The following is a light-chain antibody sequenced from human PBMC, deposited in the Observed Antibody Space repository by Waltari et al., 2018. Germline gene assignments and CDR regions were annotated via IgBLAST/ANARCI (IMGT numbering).Light chain of an antibody. CDR2: GAS. CDR1: QSVSSSS. V-gene: IGKV3-20*01. CDR3: QQDGGSFRT. J-gene: IGKJ1*01. Sequence: EIVLTQSPGTLSLSPGESATLFCRASQSVSSSSLAWYQQKPGQAPRLLIDGASSRATGIPDRFFGSGSGTDFSLTISRLEPEDFAVYYCQQDGGSFRTFGQGTKVEIK.